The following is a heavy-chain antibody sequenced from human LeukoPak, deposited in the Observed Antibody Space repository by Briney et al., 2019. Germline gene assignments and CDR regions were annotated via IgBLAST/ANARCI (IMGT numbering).Heavy chain of an antibody. J-gene: IGHJ4*02. D-gene: IGHD6-19*01. Sequence: ASVKVSCKASGYTFTGYYMHWVRQAPGQGLEWMGWINPNSGGTNYAQKFQGRVTMTRDTSISTAYMELSRLRSDDTAVYYCASPSIAVAGRVYYFDYWGQRTLVTVSS. CDR3: ASPSIAVAGRVYYFDY. CDR2: INPNSGGT. V-gene: IGHV1-2*02. CDR1: GYTFTGYY.